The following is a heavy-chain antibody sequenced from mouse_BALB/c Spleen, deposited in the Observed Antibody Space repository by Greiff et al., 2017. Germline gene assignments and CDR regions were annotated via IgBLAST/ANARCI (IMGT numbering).Heavy chain of an antibody. V-gene: IGHV3-6*02. J-gene: IGHJ2*01. D-gene: IGHD2-13*01. Sequence: EVHLVESGPGLVKPSQSLSLTCSVTGYSITSGYYWNWIRQFPGNKLEWMGYISYDGSNNYNPSLKNRISITRDTSKNQFFLKLNSVTTEDTATYYCAGDYGYWGQGTTLTVSS. CDR2: ISYDGSN. CDR1: GYSITSGYY. CDR3: AGDYGY.